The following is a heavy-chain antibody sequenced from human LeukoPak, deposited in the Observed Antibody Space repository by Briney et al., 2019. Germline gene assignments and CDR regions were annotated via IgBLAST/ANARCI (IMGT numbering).Heavy chain of an antibody. J-gene: IGHJ4*02. D-gene: IGHD1-26*01. V-gene: IGHV3-48*03. CDR2: ISSSGSTI. CDR3: ARGKIVGARRYFDY. CDR1: GFTFSSYE. Sequence: PGGSLRLSCAASGFTFSSYEMNWVRQAPGKGLEWVSYISSSGSTIYYADSVKGQFTISRDNAKNSLYLQMNSLRAEDTAVYYCARGKIVGARRYFDYWGQGTLVTVSS.